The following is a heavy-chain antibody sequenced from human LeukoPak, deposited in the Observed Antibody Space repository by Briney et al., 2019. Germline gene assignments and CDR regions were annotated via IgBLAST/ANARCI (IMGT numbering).Heavy chain of an antibody. CDR1: GGTFSSYA. CDR3: ARDLRGMATPYFDY. D-gene: IGHD5-24*01. J-gene: IGHJ4*02. Sequence: ASVKVSCKASGGTFSSYAISWVRQAPGQGLEWMGGIIPIFGTANYAQKFQGRVTITADESTSTAYMELRSLRSDDTAVYYCARDLRGMATPYFDYWGQGTLVTVSS. CDR2: IIPIFGTA. V-gene: IGHV1-69*13.